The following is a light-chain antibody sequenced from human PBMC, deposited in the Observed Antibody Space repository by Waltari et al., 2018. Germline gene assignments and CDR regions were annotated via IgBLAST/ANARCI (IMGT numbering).Light chain of an antibody. CDR3: QQGYSTWT. CDR1: QNIGRY. CDR2: AAS. V-gene: IGKV1-39*01. J-gene: IGKJ1*01. Sequence: DIQITQSPASLSASLGDSVTITCRASQNIGRYLNWYQQISGRAPKLLIYAASNLQRGVPSRFIGSGSGTDFTLTISGLQPEDFGTYYCQQGYSTWTFGQGTNVDSK.